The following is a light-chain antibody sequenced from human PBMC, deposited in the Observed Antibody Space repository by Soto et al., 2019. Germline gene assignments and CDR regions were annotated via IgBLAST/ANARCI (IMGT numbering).Light chain of an antibody. J-gene: IGLJ2*01. Sequence: QAVVTQPPSASGTPGQRVSISCSGGSSNIGTNTVNWYQHLPGTAPKLLIFSNDERPSGVPDRFSGSKSGTSASLAISGLQSDDEADYYCATWDDSLNGVVFGGGTKLTV. V-gene: IGLV1-44*01. CDR3: ATWDDSLNGVV. CDR2: SND. CDR1: SSNIGTNT.